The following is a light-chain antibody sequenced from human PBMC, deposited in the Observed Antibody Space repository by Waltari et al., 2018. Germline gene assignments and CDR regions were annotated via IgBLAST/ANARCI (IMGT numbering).Light chain of an antibody. CDR3: QQSYSTPFT. CDR1: QSISSY. V-gene: IGKV1-39*01. J-gene: IGKJ3*01. CDR2: AAS. Sequence: DIQMTQSPSSLSASVGDRVTITCRASQSISSYLNWYHQKPGKAPKLLIYAASSLQSWVPSMFSGSGSGTDFTLTISSLQPEDFATYYCQQSYSTPFTFGPGTKVDIK.